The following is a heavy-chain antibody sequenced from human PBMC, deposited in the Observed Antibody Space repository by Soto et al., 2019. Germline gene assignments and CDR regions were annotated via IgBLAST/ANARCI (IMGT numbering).Heavy chain of an antibody. CDR3: ARMAGPWYFDL. CDR2: INHSGSS. V-gene: IGHV4-34*01. Sequence: PXETLSLTCAVHGGSFSGFYWTWIRQPPGKGLEWIGEINHSGSSNYNPPLKSRVTMSLDTSRNQFSLSLNSVTAADTAVYYCARMAGPWYFDLWGRGTPVTVSS. CDR1: GGSFSGFY. J-gene: IGHJ2*01.